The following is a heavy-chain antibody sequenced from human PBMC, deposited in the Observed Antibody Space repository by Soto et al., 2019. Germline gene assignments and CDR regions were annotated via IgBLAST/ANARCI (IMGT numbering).Heavy chain of an antibody. D-gene: IGHD2-15*01. CDR1: GFTFSSYA. Sequence: QVQLVESGGGVVQPGRSLRLSCAASGFTFSSYAMHWVRQAPGKGLEWVAVISYDGSNKYYADSVKGRFTISRDNSKNTLYLQMNSLRAEDTAVYYCARGGGCSGGSCPPYYYGMDVWGQGPTVTVSS. CDR3: ARGGGCSGGSCPPYYYGMDV. J-gene: IGHJ6*02. CDR2: ISYDGSNK. V-gene: IGHV3-30-3*01.